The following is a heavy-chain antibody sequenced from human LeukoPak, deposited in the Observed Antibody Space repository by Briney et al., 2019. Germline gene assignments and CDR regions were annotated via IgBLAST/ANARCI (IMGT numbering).Heavy chain of an antibody. CDR1: GFTFSSYS. D-gene: IGHD6-19*01. J-gene: IGHJ6*03. CDR3: AREHSSGYYMDV. CDR2: ISSSSSTI. V-gene: IGHV3-48*01. Sequence: GGSLRLSCAASGFTFSSYSMNWVRQAPGKGLEWVSSISSSSSTIYYADSVKGRFTISRDNAKNSLYLQMNSLRAEDTAVYYCAREHSSGYYMDVWGKGTTVTVSS.